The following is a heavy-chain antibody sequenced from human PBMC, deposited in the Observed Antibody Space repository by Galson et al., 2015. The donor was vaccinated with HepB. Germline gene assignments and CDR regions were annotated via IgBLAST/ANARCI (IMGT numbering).Heavy chain of an antibody. CDR3: ARTTQFYDFWSGYYSGNYYYGMDV. V-gene: IGHV2-70*01. J-gene: IGHJ6*02. Sequence: PALVKPTQTLTLTCTFSGFSLSTSGMCVSWIRQPPGKALKWLALIDWDDDKYYSTSLKTRLTISKDTSKNQVVLTMTNMDPVDTATYYCARTTQFYDFWSGYYSGNYYYGMDVWGQGTTVTVSS. CDR2: IDWDDDK. D-gene: IGHD3-3*01. CDR1: GFSLSTSGMC.